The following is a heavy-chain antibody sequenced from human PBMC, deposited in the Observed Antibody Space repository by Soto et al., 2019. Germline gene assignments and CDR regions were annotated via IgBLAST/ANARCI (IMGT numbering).Heavy chain of an antibody. CDR2: IYYSGST. Sequence: SETLSLTCTVSGGSVSSGAYYWTWIRQRPGKGLEWIGYIYYSGSTYYSPSLKSRLSISLDTSKNQFSLRLSSVTAADTAMYYCARARLRAVYAFDIWGQGTMVTVSS. V-gene: IGHV4-31*03. CDR3: ARARLRAVYAFDI. D-gene: IGHD5-12*01. J-gene: IGHJ3*02. CDR1: GGSVSSGAYY.